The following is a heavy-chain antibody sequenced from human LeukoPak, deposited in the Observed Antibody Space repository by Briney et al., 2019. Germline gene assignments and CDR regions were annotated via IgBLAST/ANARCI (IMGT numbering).Heavy chain of an antibody. D-gene: IGHD6-13*01. CDR1: GFTFSSFS. CDR3: ARIIGAAGTRYFDY. J-gene: IGHJ4*02. CDR2: ISSNGGST. V-gene: IGHV3-64*02. Sequence: GGALRLSCAASGFTFSSFSIHWFRPAGGEGLEYVSAISSNGGSTYYADSVKGRFTISRDNSKNTLYLQMGSLRAEDMAVYYCARIIGAAGTRYFDYWGQGTQVTVSS.